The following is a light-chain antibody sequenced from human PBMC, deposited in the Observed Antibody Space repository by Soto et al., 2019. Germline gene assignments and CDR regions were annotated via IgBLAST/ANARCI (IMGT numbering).Light chain of an antibody. Sequence: EIVLTQSPATLSLSPGERATLSCRASQSVSSYFAWYQQKPGQAPRLLIYDASNRATGIPARFSGSGSGTDFTLTISSLEPEDFAVYYCQQRSNWPITFGPGTKVDIK. V-gene: IGKV3-11*01. CDR1: QSVSSY. J-gene: IGKJ3*01. CDR3: QQRSNWPIT. CDR2: DAS.